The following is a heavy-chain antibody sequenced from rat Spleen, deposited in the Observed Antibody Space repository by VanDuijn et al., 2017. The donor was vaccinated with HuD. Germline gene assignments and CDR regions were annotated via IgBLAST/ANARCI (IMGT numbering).Heavy chain of an antibody. V-gene: IGHV2-41*01. J-gene: IGHJ3*01. CDR3: TRDHSYWGNYYPGGFAY. Sequence: QVQLKESGPGLVQPSQTLSLTCTVSGFSLTSYNVHWVRQPPGKGLEWMGVIWNTGGTQYNSALKSRLSISKDTSKSQVFLKMNSLQTEDTAIYFCTRDHSYWGNYYPGGFAYWGQGTLVTVSS. CDR2: IWNTGGT. D-gene: IGHD1-12*02. CDR1: GFSLTSYN.